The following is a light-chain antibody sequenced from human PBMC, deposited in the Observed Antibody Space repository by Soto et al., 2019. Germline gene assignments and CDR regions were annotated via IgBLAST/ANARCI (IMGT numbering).Light chain of an antibody. J-gene: IGKJ5*01. V-gene: IGKV3-15*01. Sequence: EIVMTQSPATLSVSPLEIATLSFRASQSVSSNLAWYQQKPGQAPRLLIYGASTRATGIPARFSGSASGTEFTLTISSLQSEDFAVYYCQQYNNWPRTFGQGTRLEIK. CDR1: QSVSSN. CDR2: GAS. CDR3: QQYNNWPRT.